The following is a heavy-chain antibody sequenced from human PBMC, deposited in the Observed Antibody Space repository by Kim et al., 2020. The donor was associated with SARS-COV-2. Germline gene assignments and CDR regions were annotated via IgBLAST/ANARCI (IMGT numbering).Heavy chain of an antibody. Sequence: SETLSLTCTVSGGSISSSSYYWGWIRQPPGKGLEWIGGIYFSGRPSYTRSLKSRVTISVDTSKNQFSLKLSSVTAADTAVYYCARHAGPLSEQWRRSFIDYWGQGTLVTVSS. CDR2: IYFSGRP. V-gene: IGHV4-39*01. CDR3: ARHAGPLSEQWRRSFIDY. J-gene: IGHJ4*02. D-gene: IGHD6-19*01. CDR1: GGSISSSSYY.